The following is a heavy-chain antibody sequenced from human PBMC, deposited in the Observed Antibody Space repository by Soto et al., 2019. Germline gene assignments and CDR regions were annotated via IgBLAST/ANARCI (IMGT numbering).Heavy chain of an antibody. CDR3: ARFGTYYDTSDFLY. J-gene: IGHJ4*02. V-gene: IGHV3-74*01. CDR1: GFTFRHNW. Sequence: GSLRLSCTASGFTFRHNWIVWVLQAPWKGLVWVSRISPDGSTTTYADSVKGRLSISRDNAKNTLYLEMDSLRAEDTAVYYCARFGTYYDTSDFLYWGQGALVTVSS. D-gene: IGHD3-22*01. CDR2: ISPDGSTT.